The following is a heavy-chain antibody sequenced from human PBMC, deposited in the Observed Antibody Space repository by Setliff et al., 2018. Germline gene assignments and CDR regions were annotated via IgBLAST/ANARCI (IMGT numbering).Heavy chain of an antibody. Sequence: PSETLSLTCTVSGDSMTGNHWSWIRQSPGKGLEWIGYITHSGSTKYSPSPKSRVAITIVASKKQFSLELSSVTAADTAVYYCARLKYYNSGTYWGNWDYYSNMDVWGKGTTVTVSS. J-gene: IGHJ6*03. CDR3: ARLKYYNSGTYWGNWDYYSNMDV. V-gene: IGHV4-59*01. CDR1: GDSMTGNH. CDR2: ITHSGST. D-gene: IGHD3-22*01.